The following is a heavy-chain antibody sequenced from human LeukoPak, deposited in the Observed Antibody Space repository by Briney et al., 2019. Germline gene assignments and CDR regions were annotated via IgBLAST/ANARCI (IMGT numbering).Heavy chain of an antibody. J-gene: IGHJ4*02. Sequence: GGSLRLSCAASGFTFSDCMNWVRQAPGKGLEWISYVGIDSGNTNYADSVKGRFTISGDKAKNSLYLQMNSLRVEDTAVYYCARDYKYAFDNWGQGTLVTVSS. D-gene: IGHD5-24*01. CDR3: ARDYKYAFDN. CDR1: GFTFSDC. CDR2: VGIDSGNT. V-gene: IGHV3-11*06.